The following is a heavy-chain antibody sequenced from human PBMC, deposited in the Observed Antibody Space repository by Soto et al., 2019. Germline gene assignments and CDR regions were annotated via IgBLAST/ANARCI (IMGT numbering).Heavy chain of an antibody. CDR3: ARGGVY. CDR1: GFNFSNYD. J-gene: IGHJ4*02. Sequence: GGSLRLSCAASGFNFSNYDMNWVRQAPGGELEWIAFISGTSFTTYYADSAWPRFTISRDNSQSALFLQMDSLTVDDSGIYFGARGGVYWGQGVPVTVSS. D-gene: IGHD2-8*01. CDR2: ISGTSFTT. V-gene: IGHV3-48*03.